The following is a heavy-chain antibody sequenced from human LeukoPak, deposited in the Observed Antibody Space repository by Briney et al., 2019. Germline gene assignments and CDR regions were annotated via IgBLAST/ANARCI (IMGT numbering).Heavy chain of an antibody. CDR3: ARYFPNTADDY. CDR1: GYTFTGYY. CDR2: INPNSGGT. Sequence: ASVKVSCKASGYTFTGYYIHWVRQAPGQGLEWMGWINPNSGGTNYAQKFQGRVTMTRDTSISTAYMELSGLTSDDTAVYYCARYFPNTADDYWGQGTLVTVSS. D-gene: IGHD5-18*01. V-gene: IGHV1-2*02. J-gene: IGHJ4*02.